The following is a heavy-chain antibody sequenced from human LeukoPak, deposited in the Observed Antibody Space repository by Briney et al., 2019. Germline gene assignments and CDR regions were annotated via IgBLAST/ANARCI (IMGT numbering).Heavy chain of an antibody. CDR1: GYSFTSPW. CDR2: IYPGDSDT. D-gene: IGHD3-22*01. CDR3: ATDYYDRSGYYNPFGY. J-gene: IGHJ4*02. V-gene: IGHV5-51*01. Sequence: GESLKISCKGSGYSFTSPWIGWVRQMPGKGLEWMGIIYPGDSDTRYSPSLQGQVTISADKSISTAYLQWSSLKASDTAMYYCATDYYDRSGYYNPFGYWGQGTQVTVSS.